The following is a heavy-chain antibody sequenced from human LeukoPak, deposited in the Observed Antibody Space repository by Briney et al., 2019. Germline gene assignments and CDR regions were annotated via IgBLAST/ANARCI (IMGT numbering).Heavy chain of an antibody. CDR2: IYTGGST. Sequence: SETLSLTCTVSGDSISRYYWSWIRQPAGKGLEWIGRIYTGGSTNYNPSLKSRVTISVDKSKNQFSLKLNSVTAADTAIYYCARSQIAVNFYYTACWGQGTLVTVSS. D-gene: IGHD6-19*01. CDR3: ARSQIAVNFYYTAC. J-gene: IGHJ4*02. V-gene: IGHV4-4*07. CDR1: GDSISRYY.